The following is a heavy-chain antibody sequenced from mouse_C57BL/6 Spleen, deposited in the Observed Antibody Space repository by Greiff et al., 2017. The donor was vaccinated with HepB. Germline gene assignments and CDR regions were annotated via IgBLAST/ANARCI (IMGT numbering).Heavy chain of an antibody. CDR2: INPSNGGT. CDR3: ASSGFITTVVAAHWYFDV. D-gene: IGHD1-1*01. J-gene: IGHJ1*03. V-gene: IGHV1-53*01. CDR1: GYTFTSYW. Sequence: QVQLQQPGTELVKPGASVKLSCKASGYTFTSYWMHWVKQRPGQGLEWIGNINPSNGGTNYNEKFKSKATLTVDKSSSTAYMQLSSLTSEDSAVYYCASSGFITTVVAAHWYFDVWGTGTTVTVSS.